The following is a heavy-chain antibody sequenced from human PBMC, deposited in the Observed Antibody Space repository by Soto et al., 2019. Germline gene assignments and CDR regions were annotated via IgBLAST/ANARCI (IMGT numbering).Heavy chain of an antibody. CDR2: IKQDGSEK. D-gene: IGHD1-26*01. V-gene: IGHV3-7*01. CDR1: GFIFGNFW. CDR3: ARGTGGATSSGKDQFDY. J-gene: IGHJ4*02. Sequence: EVQLVESGGGLVQPGGSLRLSCAGSGFIFGNFWMTWVRQAPGKGLEWVANIKQDGSEKYYVDSVKGRFTISRDNVKNSLYMQINSQRSEDTAVYYCARGTGGATSSGKDQFDYWGQGTLVPVSS.